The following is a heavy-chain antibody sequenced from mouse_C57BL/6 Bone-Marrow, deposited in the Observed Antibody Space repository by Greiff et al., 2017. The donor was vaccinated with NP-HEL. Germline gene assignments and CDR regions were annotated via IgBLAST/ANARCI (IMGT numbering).Heavy chain of an antibody. CDR1: GFTFSDFY. CDR2: SRNKANDYTT. J-gene: IGHJ3*01. CDR3: ARDADYYGSSSFAY. Sequence: EVMLVESGGGLVQSGRSLRLSCATSGFTFSDFYMEWVRQAPGKGLEWIAASRNKANDYTTEYSASVKGRFIVSRDTSQSILYLQMNALRAEDTAIYYCARDADYYGSSSFAYWGQGTLVTVSA. V-gene: IGHV7-1*01. D-gene: IGHD1-1*01.